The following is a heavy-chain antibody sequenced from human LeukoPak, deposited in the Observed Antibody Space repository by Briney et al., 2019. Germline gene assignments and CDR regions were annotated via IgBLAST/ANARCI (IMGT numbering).Heavy chain of an antibody. J-gene: IGHJ4*02. CDR3: ARHEPSYGVTSPYFDY. Sequence: GESLKISCKGSGYSFTTYWIGWVRQMPGEGLEWMGIIYPGDSETRYSPSFQGQVTISADKSISTAYLQWSSLKASDTAMYYCARHEPSYGVTSPYFDYWGQGTLVTVSS. CDR1: GYSFTTYW. V-gene: IGHV5-51*01. CDR2: IYPGDSET. D-gene: IGHD4-23*01.